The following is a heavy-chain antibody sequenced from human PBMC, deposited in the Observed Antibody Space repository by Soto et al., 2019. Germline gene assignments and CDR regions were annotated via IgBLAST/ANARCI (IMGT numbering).Heavy chain of an antibody. D-gene: IGHD6-13*01. J-gene: IGHJ4*02. CDR2: ISGSGGST. V-gene: IGHV3-23*01. CDR1: GFTFSSYA. CDR3: AKDRFSVAAAGTLFDY. Sequence: GGSLRLSCAASGFTFSSYAMSWVRQAPGKGLEWVSAISGSGGSTYYADSVKGRLTISRDNSKNTLYLQMNSLRAEDTAVYYCAKDRFSVAAAGTLFDYWGQGTLVTVSS.